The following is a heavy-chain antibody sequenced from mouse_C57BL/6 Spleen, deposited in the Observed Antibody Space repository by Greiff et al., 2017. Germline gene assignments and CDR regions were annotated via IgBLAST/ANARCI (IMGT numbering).Heavy chain of an antibody. V-gene: IGHV3-6*01. CDR3: ARDIYGDY. CDR1: GYSITSGYY. J-gene: IGHJ2*01. Sequence: EVKLEESGPGLVKPSQSLSLTCSVTGYSITSGYYWNWIRQFPGNKLEWMGYISYDGSNNYNPSLKNRISITRYTSKNQFFLKLNSVTTEDTATYYCARDIYGDYWGKGTTLTVSS. CDR2: ISYDGSN. D-gene: IGHD1-1*02.